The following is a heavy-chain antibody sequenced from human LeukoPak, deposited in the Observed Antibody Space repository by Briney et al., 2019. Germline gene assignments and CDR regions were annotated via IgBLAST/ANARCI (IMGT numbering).Heavy chain of an antibody. D-gene: IGHD3-10*01. CDR3: ARGRLMGSGLPAIDY. J-gene: IGHJ4*02. CDR1: GFTLSSYW. V-gene: IGHV3-74*01. Sequence: GGSLRLSCAASGFTLSSYWMHWVRQAPGKGLVWVSHINSDGSSTNYADSVKGRFTISRDNAKNSLYLQMNSLRAEDTAVYYCARGRLMGSGLPAIDYWGQGTLVTVSS. CDR2: INSDGSST.